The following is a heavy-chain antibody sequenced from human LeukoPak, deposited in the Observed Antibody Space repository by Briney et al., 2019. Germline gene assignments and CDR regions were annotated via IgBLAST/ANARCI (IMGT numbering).Heavy chain of an antibody. CDR3: ALSPVRITIFGVVEIDTDDAFDI. J-gene: IGHJ3*02. V-gene: IGHV1-8*03. Sequence: ASVKVSCKASGYTFTSYDINWVRQATGQGLEWMGWMNPNSGNTGYAQKFQGRVTISRNTSISTAYMELSSLRSEDTAVYYCALSPVRITIFGVVEIDTDDAFDIWGQGTMVTVSS. CDR2: MNPNSGNT. CDR1: GYTFTSYD. D-gene: IGHD3-3*01.